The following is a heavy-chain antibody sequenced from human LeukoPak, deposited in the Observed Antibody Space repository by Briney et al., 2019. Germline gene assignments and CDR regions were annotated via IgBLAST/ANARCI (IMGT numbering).Heavy chain of an antibody. CDR2: IYHSGST. Sequence: PSGTLSLTCTVSGGSISSGGYYWSWIRQPPGKGLEWIGYIYHSGSTYYNPSLKSRVTISVDRSKNQFSLKLSSVTAADTAVYYCARVVGQWLASFDYWGQGTLVTVSS. CDR1: GGSISSGGYY. V-gene: IGHV4-30-2*01. CDR3: ARVVGQWLASFDY. J-gene: IGHJ4*02. D-gene: IGHD6-19*01.